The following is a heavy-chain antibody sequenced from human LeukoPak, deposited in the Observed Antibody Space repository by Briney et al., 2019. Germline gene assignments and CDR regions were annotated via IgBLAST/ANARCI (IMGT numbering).Heavy chain of an antibody. V-gene: IGHV1-69*05. CDR1: GGTFSSYA. J-gene: IGHJ3*02. Sequence: GASVKVSCKASGGTFSSYAISWVRQAPGQGLEWMGGIIPIFGTANYAQKFQGRVTITTDESTSTAYLELSSLRSEEMAVYYRESGRGHTWNYGGAFDIWGQGTVVTVSS. D-gene: IGHD1-7*01. CDR3: ESGRGHTWNYGGAFDI. CDR2: IIPIFGTA.